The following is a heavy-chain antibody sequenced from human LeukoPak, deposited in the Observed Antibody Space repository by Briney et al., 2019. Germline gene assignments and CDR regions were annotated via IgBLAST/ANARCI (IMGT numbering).Heavy chain of an antibody. CDR2: ISAYNGNT. V-gene: IGHV1-18*01. J-gene: IGHJ4*02. Sequence: ASVKVSCKASGYTFTSYGISWVRQAPGQGLEWMGWISAYNGNTKYVQKLQGRVTMTTETSTRTDYMELRSRRSDDTAVYYCARAVGGSYSKGGFDYWGQGTLVTVSS. CDR3: ARAVGGSYSKGGFDY. CDR1: GYTFTSYG. D-gene: IGHD1-26*01.